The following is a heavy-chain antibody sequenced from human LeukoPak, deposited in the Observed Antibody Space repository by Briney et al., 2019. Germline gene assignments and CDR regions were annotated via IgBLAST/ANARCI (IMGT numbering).Heavy chain of an antibody. CDR3: ARGRDSGSFIIDY. CDR1: GFTFASYA. D-gene: IGHD3-10*01. CDR2: ISSDGTTE. J-gene: IGHJ4*02. Sequence: PAGSLTLSCAGSGFTFASYAVHWVRQAQGKRLEWVAFISSDGTTEHYRDSVKGRFTLSRDNSKNTVSLQMNSLGTEDTAVYYCARGRDSGSFIIDYWGQGTLVTVSS. V-gene: IGHV3-30-3*01.